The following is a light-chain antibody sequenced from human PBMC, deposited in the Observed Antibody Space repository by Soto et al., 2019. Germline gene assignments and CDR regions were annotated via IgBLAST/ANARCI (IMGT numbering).Light chain of an antibody. J-gene: IGKJ1*01. CDR1: QTISSW. V-gene: IGKV1-5*03. CDR3: QHYNSYSEA. Sequence: DIQMTQSPSTLSGSVGDRVTITCRARQTISSWLAWYQQKPGKAPKLLIYKASTLKSGVPSRFSGSGSGTEVTLTISSLQPDDFATYYCQHYNSYSEAFGQGTKVELK. CDR2: KAS.